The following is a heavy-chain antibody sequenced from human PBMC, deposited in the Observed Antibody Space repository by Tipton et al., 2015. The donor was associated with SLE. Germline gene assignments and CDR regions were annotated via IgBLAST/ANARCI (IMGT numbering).Heavy chain of an antibody. Sequence: QLVQSGAEVKKPGASVKVSCKASGYTFTSYDINWVRQATGQGLEWMGWMNPISGNTGYAQKFQGRVTMTRNTSISTAYMELSSLRSEDTAVYYCARGSRNIAVAGTILFDYWGQGILVTVSS. D-gene: IGHD6-13*01. J-gene: IGHJ4*02. CDR3: ARGSRNIAVAGTILFDY. V-gene: IGHV1-8*01. CDR1: GYTFTSYD. CDR2: MNPISGNT.